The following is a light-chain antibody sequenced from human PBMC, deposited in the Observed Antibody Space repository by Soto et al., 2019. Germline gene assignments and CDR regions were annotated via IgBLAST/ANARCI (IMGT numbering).Light chain of an antibody. V-gene: IGKV3-15*01. J-gene: IGKJ1*01. Sequence: EIVMTQSPATLSVSPGERATLSCRASQSVSSNLAWYQQKPGQAPRLLIYAASTRATGIPARFSGSGSGTEFTLTISSLQSEDFAVYYCQQYKIWWAFGQGTKVEIK. CDR1: QSVSSN. CDR3: QQYKIWWA. CDR2: AAS.